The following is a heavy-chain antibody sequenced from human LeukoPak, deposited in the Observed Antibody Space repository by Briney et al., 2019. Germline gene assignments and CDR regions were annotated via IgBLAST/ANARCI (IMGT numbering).Heavy chain of an antibody. CDR2: TYYRSQWYN. J-gene: IGHJ5*02. V-gene: IGHV6-1*01. CDR1: GDSVSNKRVA. CDR3: ARTEFLQQVKWFEP. Sequence: KASQTLSLTCAISGDSVSNKRVAWNWIRQSPSRGLEWLGRTYYRSQWYNDYAVSVQSRIAINPDTSKNQLSLQLNSVTPEDTAVYYCARTEFLQQVKWFEPWGQGTLVTVSS. D-gene: IGHD6-13*01.